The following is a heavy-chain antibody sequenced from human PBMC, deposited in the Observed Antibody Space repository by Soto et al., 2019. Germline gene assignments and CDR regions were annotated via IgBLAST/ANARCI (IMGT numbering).Heavy chain of an antibody. CDR1: GFSLSTSGVG. CDR2: IYWDDDK. V-gene: IGHV2-5*02. CDR3: AHRCVGGSCYSSAFDI. J-gene: IGHJ3*02. D-gene: IGHD2-15*01. Sequence: QITLKESGPTLVKPTQTLTLTCTFSGFSLSTSGVGVGWIRQPPGKALEWLALIYWDDDKRYSPSLKSRLTITKDTSKNQVVLTMTNMDPVDTATYYCAHRCVGGSCYSSAFDIWGRGTMVTVSS.